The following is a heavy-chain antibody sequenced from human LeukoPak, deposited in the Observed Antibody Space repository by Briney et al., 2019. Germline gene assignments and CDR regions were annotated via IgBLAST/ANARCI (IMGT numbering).Heavy chain of an antibody. V-gene: IGHV4-39*01. CDR1: DDSISSGSYY. J-gene: IGHJ4*02. Sequence: LETLSLTCAVSDDSISSGSYYWGWIRQPPGKGLEYIASMSYSGGTYYNPSLKSRVSLSLDASKNQFSLKLTSVTAADTAVYYCARGSPYHYWGQGSLVTVSS. CDR2: MSYSGGT. D-gene: IGHD2-2*01. CDR3: ARGSPYHY.